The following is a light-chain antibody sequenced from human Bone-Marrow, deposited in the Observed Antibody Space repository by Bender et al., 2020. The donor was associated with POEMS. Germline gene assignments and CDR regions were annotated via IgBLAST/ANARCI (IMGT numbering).Light chain of an antibody. V-gene: IGLV2-14*03. Sequence: QSALTQPASVSGSPGQSITISCTGTSTDIGEYDFVSWYQQHPGEVPKLIIYDVGSRPAGVSHRFSGSKSGTTASLTISGLHPDDEADYYCTSFTKVNTLIFGGGTKLTVL. J-gene: IGLJ2*01. CDR3: TSFTKVNTLI. CDR2: DVG. CDR1: STDIGEYDF.